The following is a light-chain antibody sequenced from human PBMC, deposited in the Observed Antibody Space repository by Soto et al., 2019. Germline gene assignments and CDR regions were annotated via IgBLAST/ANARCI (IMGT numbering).Light chain of an antibody. CDR1: QSVGSSY. CDR2: GAS. V-gene: IGKV3-20*01. CDR3: QQYGNSPWT. J-gene: IGKJ1*01. Sequence: EIVLTQSPGTLSLSPGERATPSCRASQSVGSSYLAWYLQKPGQAPRLLIYGASDRATGIPDRFSGSGSGTDFTLIISRLEPEDFAVYYCQQYGNSPWTFGQGTKVEIK.